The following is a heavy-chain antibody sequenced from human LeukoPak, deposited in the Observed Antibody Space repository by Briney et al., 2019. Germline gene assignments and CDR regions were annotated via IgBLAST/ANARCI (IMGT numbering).Heavy chain of an antibody. V-gene: IGHV3-48*01. D-gene: IGHD4-23*01. CDR3: ARTTTVVTSLDI. CDR1: GFTFSSYS. Sequence: PGGSLRLSCAASGFTFSSYSMNWVRQAPGKGLEWVSYISSSSTIYYADSVKGRFTISRDNAKNSLYLQMNSLRAEDTAVYYCARTTTVVTSLDIWGQGTMVTVSS. J-gene: IGHJ3*02. CDR2: ISSSSTI.